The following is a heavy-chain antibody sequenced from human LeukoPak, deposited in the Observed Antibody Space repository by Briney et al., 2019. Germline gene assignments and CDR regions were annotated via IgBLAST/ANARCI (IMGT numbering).Heavy chain of an antibody. CDR1: GFTFSSYW. D-gene: IGHD3-22*01. V-gene: IGHV3-74*01. J-gene: IGHJ1*01. Sequence: GGSLRLSCAASGFTFSSYWMHWVRQAPGKGLVCVSRIKSDGSTNYADSVKGRFTISRDNAKNTVSLQMNSLRAEDTGVYYCARAPSEIGGYYPEYFRHWGQATLVTVSS. CDR3: ARAPSEIGGYYPEYFRH. CDR2: IKSDGST.